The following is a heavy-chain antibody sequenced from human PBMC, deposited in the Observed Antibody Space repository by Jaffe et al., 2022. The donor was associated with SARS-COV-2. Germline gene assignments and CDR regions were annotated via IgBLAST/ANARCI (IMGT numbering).Heavy chain of an antibody. V-gene: IGHV3-64*02. CDR3: ARAGSDSGYVRYHMDV. J-gene: IGHJ6*03. CDR1: GFTFSIYA. CDR2: INTNGGNT. Sequence: EVQLVESGEGLVQPGGSLRLSCAASGFTFSIYAMHWVRQAPGKGLEYVSSINTNGGNTFYADSVKGRFTISRDNSKNTLYLQMGSLRAEDMAVYYCARAGSDSGYVRYHMDVWGKGTTVTVSS. D-gene: IGHD5-12*01.